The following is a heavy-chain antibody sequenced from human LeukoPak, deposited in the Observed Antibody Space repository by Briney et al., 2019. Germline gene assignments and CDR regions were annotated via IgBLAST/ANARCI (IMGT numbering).Heavy chain of an antibody. CDR1: GYTFTSYD. V-gene: IGHV1-8*01. D-gene: IGHD5-24*01. J-gene: IGHJ4*02. CDR3: ARSYRGGHWGDY. CDR2: MNPNSGDT. Sequence: GASVKVSCKASGYTFTSYDINWVRQATGPGLEWMGWMNPNSGDTGYAQKFQGSVSLTRDTSKTTAYMELSNVTSEDTAVYYCARSYRGGHWGDYWGQGTLVTVSS.